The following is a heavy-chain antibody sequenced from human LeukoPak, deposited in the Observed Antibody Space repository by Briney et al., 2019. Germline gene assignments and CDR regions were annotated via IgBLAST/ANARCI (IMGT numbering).Heavy chain of an antibody. D-gene: IGHD6-13*01. CDR1: GFTFSDYW. J-gene: IGHJ4*02. Sequence: PGGSLRLSCAASGFTFSDYWMTWVRQAPGKGLEWVAHIKQDGSEKYYVDSVKGRFTVSGDNAKNLVFLQMNSLRAEDTAGYYCARDRDIAAAGLNFDYWGQGTLVTVSS. V-gene: IGHV3-7*01. CDR2: IKQDGSEK. CDR3: ARDRDIAAAGLNFDY.